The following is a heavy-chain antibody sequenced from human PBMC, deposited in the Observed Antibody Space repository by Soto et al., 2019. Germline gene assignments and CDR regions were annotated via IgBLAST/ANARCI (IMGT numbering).Heavy chain of an antibody. D-gene: IGHD3-10*02. CDR3: ARDALDYVRLNAFDI. Sequence: GGSLRLSCAASGFTFSDYYMSWIRQAPGKGLEWVSYISSSGSTIYYADSVKGRFTISRDNAKNSLYLQMNSLRAEDTALYYCARDALDYVRLNAFDIWGQGTMVTVSS. V-gene: IGHV3-11*01. CDR1: GFTFSDYY. J-gene: IGHJ3*02. CDR2: ISSSGSTI.